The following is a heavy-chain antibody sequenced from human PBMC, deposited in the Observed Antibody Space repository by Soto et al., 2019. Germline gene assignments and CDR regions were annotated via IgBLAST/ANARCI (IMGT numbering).Heavy chain of an antibody. V-gene: IGHV1-18*01. CDR3: AREPYYYDSSGYYNPESYDY. CDR1: GYIFRSHG. J-gene: IGHJ4*02. D-gene: IGHD3-22*01. CDR2: ISPYIGKT. Sequence: ASVKVSCKASGYIFRSHGVSWMRRAPGQGLEWMGGISPYIGKTNYAQKFQGRVTMTTDKSTSTAYMELSSLRSEDTAVYYCAREPYYYDSSGYYNPESYDYWGQGTPVTVSS.